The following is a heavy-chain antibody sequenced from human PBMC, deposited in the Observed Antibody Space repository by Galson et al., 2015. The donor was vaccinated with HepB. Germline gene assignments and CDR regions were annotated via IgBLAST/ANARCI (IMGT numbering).Heavy chain of an antibody. CDR3: ARLTWTYGLDV. Sequence: SLRLSCAASGFTFSRYWMHWVRQAPGKGLAWVSRIKNDEGNTNYADSVKGRFTISRDNAKSTLYLQMNSLRAEDTAVYYCARLTWTYGLDVWGQGTTVTVSS. J-gene: IGHJ6*02. D-gene: IGHD1-1*01. CDR2: IKNDEGNT. CDR1: GFTFSRYW. V-gene: IGHV3-74*01.